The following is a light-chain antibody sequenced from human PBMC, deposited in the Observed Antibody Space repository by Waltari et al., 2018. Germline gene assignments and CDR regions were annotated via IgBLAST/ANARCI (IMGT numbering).Light chain of an antibody. CDR3: ATWDDSVDGWV. CDR2: VND. V-gene: IGLV1-44*01. CDR1: SSNIGSHT. J-gene: IGLJ3*02. Sequence: QSVLTQAPSASGNPGQRITISCSVSSSNIGSHTVNWYQQTPGTAPKLGIHVNDQRPSGVPDRFSGSKSGTSASLAISGLQSDDEAFYHCATWDDSVDGWVFGGGTRLTVL.